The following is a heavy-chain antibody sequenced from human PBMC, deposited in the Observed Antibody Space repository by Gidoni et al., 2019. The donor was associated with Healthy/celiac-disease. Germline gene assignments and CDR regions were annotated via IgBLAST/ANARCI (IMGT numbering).Heavy chain of an antibody. J-gene: IGHJ1*01. Sequence: QVQLVEAGGGVVKPGGSLRLSSATYGFTFSDSYMSWIRQAPGTGLEWVSYIISSGSTIYYADSVKGRFTISRDTAKNSLYLQMNRLRAEDTAVYSCARGPGEQWLQSDVYFQHWGQGTLVTVSS. CDR1: GFTFSDSY. V-gene: IGHV3-11*01. CDR2: IISSGSTI. D-gene: IGHD6-19*01. CDR3: ARGPGEQWLQSDVYFQH.